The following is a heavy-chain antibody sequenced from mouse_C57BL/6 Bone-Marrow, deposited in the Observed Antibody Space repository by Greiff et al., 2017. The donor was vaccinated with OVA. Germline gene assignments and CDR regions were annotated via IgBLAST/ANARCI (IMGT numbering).Heavy chain of an antibody. CDR2: IYPNSGST. D-gene: IGHD5-1*01. CDR1: GYTFTSYW. Sequence: QVQLQQPGAELVKPGASVKLSCKASGYTFTSYWMHWVKQRPGQGLEWIGMIYPNSGSTNYNEKFKSKATLTVDKSSSTAYMHLSSLTSEDSAVYYCARNGYLEYNENRGDFCDWGQGTTLTVSS. J-gene: IGHJ2*01. CDR3: ARNGYLEYNENRGDFCD. V-gene: IGHV1-64*01.